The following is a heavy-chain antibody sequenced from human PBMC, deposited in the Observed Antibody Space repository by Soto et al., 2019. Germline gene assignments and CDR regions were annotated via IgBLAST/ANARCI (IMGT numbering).Heavy chain of an antibody. J-gene: IGHJ4*02. CDR1: GFTFDDYA. CDR2: INWSVEAT. D-gene: IGHD2-2*01. Sequence: PWGSLRLSCATSGFTFDDYAMHWVRQSPGKGLEWVAGINWSVEATAYADSVKGRFTMSRDNAKNSVYLQLSSVTAADTAVYYCAIIVIVPEARDYWGRGTLVTVSS. V-gene: IGHV3-9*01. CDR3: AIIVIVPEARDY.